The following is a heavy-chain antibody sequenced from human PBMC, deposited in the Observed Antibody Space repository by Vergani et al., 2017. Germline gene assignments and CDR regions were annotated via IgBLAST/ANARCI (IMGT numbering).Heavy chain of an antibody. CDR2: ISHRGTTI. CDR1: GFDFSDYY. Sequence: QVQLVESGGGLVKPGTSLRLSCVTSGFDFSDYYMAWIRQAPGTGPEWIAYISHRGTTISYAESVKGRFTISRDNSKKLLYLQMNSLRADDTALYFCARDYGSSGFQYWGQGTRVTVSS. J-gene: IGHJ4*02. V-gene: IGHV3-11*04. D-gene: IGHD3-22*01. CDR3: ARDYGSSGFQY.